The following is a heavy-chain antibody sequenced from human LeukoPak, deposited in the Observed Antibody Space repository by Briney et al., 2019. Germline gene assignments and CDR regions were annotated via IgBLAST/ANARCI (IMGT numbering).Heavy chain of an antibody. CDR2: ISSSSSYI. D-gene: IGHD3-22*01. CDR1: GFTFSSYS. Sequence: GGSLRLSCAASGFTFSSYSMNWVRQAPGKGLEWVSSISSSSSYIYYADSVKGRFTISRDSAKNSLYLQMNSLRAEDTAVYYCARDRVAYYYDSSGYPDYWGQGTLVTVSS. J-gene: IGHJ4*02. V-gene: IGHV3-21*01. CDR3: ARDRVAYYYDSSGYPDY.